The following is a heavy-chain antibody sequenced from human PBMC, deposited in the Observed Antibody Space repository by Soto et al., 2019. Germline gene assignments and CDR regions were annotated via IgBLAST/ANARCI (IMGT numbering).Heavy chain of an antibody. CDR3: TKGYTYSGSHDGPDGIDV. CDR2: ISETGDTS. V-gene: IGHV3-23*01. J-gene: IGHJ6*02. Sequence: EVQVLESGGGVVKPGGSLKLSCVTSGFNFNNYAMSWVRQAPGKGLQWVSSISETGDTSYYTDSARGRFTISRDNSKHTLSLQMNSLRAEDTALYYCTKGYTYSGSHDGPDGIDVWGQGTTVAVSS. CDR1: GFNFNNYA. D-gene: IGHD1-26*01.